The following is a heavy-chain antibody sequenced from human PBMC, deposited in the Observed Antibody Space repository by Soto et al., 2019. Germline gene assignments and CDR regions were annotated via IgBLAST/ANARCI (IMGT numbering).Heavy chain of an antibody. V-gene: IGHV1-69*01. Sequence: QVQLVQSGAEVKKPGSSVTVSCKASGGTFSTYDISWVRQAPGQGLEWMGGIITLLDIEHYSENVQGRVTITADESTSTFYMKLSSLRFEDTDCYYGAHEAGHERGFDPWGQGTMVTVSS. D-gene: IGHD6-13*01. CDR3: AHEAGHERGFDP. CDR2: IITLLDIE. J-gene: IGHJ5*02. CDR1: GGTFSTYD.